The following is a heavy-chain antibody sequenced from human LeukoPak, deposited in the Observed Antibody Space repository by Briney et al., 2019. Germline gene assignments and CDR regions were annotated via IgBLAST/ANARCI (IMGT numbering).Heavy chain of an antibody. J-gene: IGHJ5*02. Sequence: SVKVSCKASGGTFSSYAISWVRQAPGQGLEWMGRIIPILGIANYAQKFQGRVTITADKSTSTAYMELSSLRSEDTAVYYCARDMTTVVTGGWFDPWGQGTLVTVSS. CDR1: GGTFSSYA. V-gene: IGHV1-69*04. D-gene: IGHD4-23*01. CDR2: IIPILGIA. CDR3: ARDMTTVVTGGWFDP.